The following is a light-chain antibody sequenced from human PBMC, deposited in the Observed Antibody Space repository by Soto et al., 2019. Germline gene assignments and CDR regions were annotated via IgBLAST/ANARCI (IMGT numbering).Light chain of an antibody. CDR2: GNN. Sequence: QSVLTQPPSVSGAPGQRVTIPCTGSSSSIGAGYDVHWYQQLPGTAPNLLIYGNNNRPSGVPDRFSGSRSGTSASLAITGLQAEDEADYFCLSYDNGLSSPVLFGGGTKLTVL. CDR3: LSYDNGLSSPVL. CDR1: SSSIGAGYD. V-gene: IGLV1-40*01. J-gene: IGLJ2*01.